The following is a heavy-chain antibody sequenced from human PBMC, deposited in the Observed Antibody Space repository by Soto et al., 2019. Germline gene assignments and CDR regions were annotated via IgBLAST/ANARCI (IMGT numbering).Heavy chain of an antibody. CDR3: AKALDNMYPNWFDP. Sequence: GGSLRLSCAASGFTFSSYAMSWVRQAPGKGLEGGSAISGSGGSTYYADSVKGRLTSSRDNAKNTLYLQMNSLRAEDTAVYYCAKALDNMYPNWFDPWGQGTLVTVSS. CDR2: ISGSGGST. D-gene: IGHD2-2*01. J-gene: IGHJ5*02. CDR1: GFTFSSYA. V-gene: IGHV3-23*01.